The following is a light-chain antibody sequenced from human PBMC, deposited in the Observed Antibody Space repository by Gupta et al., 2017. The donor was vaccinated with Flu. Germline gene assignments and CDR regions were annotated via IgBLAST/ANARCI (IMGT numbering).Light chain of an antibody. CDR1: SSDVGSYNL. V-gene: IGLV2-23*01. Sequence: ALTQPASVSGSPGPSITISCTGTSSDVGSYNLVSWYQQHPGKAPILMSYEGSKRPSGVSNLCAGSYPGTTALPIISGLQAEDEAYYYCCLYAGSSTGVFGGGTKLTVI. CDR2: EGS. J-gene: IGLJ3*02. CDR3: CLYAGSSTGV.